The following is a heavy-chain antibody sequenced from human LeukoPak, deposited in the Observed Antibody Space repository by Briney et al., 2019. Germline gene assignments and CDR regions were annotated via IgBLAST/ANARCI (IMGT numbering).Heavy chain of an antibody. Sequence: PSETLSLTCSVFGGSISSSSYYWGWIRQSPGKGLEWIASIYHDGNTFYNPSLKSRVAISVDTAKSQVSLRLRSVTAADTAVYYCAETNTQDWFDPWGQGTLVTVCS. V-gene: IGHV4-39*07. CDR3: AETNTQDWFDP. CDR1: GGSISSSSYY. D-gene: IGHD1-7*01. CDR2: IYHDGNT. J-gene: IGHJ5*02.